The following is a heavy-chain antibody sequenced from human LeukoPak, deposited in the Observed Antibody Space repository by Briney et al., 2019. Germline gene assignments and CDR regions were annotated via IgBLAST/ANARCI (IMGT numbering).Heavy chain of an antibody. Sequence: GGSLRLSCVASGSIFSDYEMNWVRQAPGKGLEYISYISGSGNTMNYADSVKGRFIISRDNAKNSLHLQMNSLRVEDTAFYYCAGDRPGTTYGFAHWGQGTLVSVSS. D-gene: IGHD1-14*01. V-gene: IGHV3-48*03. CDR2: ISGSGNTM. CDR3: AGDRPGTTYGFAH. CDR1: GSIFSDYE. J-gene: IGHJ5*02.